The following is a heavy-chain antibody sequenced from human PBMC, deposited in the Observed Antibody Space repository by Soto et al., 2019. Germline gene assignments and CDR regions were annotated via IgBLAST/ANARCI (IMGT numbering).Heavy chain of an antibody. CDR1: GYTFTSYG. CDR3: ARDYYGSGRLNAHNWIDP. D-gene: IGHD3-10*01. V-gene: IGHV1-18*01. J-gene: IGHJ5*02. Sequence: ASVKVSCKASGYTFTSYGISWVRQAPGQGLEWMGWISAYNGNTNYAQKLQGRVTMTTDTSTSTAYMELRSLRSDDTAVYYCARDYYGSGRLNAHNWIDPWGQGTLVTVS. CDR2: ISAYNGNT.